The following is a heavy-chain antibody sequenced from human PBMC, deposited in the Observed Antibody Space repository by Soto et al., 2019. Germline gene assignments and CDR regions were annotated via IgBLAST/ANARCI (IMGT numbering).Heavy chain of an antibody. J-gene: IGHJ4*02. Sequence: QITLKESGPTLVKPTQTLTLTCTFSGFSLSTTGVGVGWIRQPPGKALEWLALVHWDDDKRYSPSLKTRLTITKDTSKNRVVLTMTNMDPVDTATYYCAHIVDVYDIAYWGQGTLVTVSS. CDR1: GFSLSTTGVG. V-gene: IGHV2-5*02. CDR3: AHIVDVYDIAY. D-gene: IGHD3-9*01. CDR2: VHWDDDK.